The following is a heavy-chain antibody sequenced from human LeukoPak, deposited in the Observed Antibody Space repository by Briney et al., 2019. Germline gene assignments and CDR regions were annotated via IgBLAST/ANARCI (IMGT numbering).Heavy chain of an antibody. V-gene: IGHV3-7*01. CDR2: IKQDGSEK. J-gene: IGHJ4*02. CDR1: GFTFTNYW. CDR3: ARDGGND. D-gene: IGHD2-8*01. Sequence: GGSLRLSCAASGFTFTNYWMSWVRQAPGKGLEWVANIKQDGSEKYYVDSVKGRFTISRDNAKNSLYLQMNSLRAEDTAVYYCARDGGNDWGQGTLVTVSS.